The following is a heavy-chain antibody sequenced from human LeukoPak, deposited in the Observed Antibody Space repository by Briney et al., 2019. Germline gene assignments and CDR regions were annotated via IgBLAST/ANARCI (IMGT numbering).Heavy chain of an antibody. D-gene: IGHD6-19*01. J-gene: IGHJ4*02. CDR1: GFTFSSYS. CDR2: ISSGSSYI. CDR3: ARARLAVSGNYFEN. Sequence: KPGGSLRLSCAASGFTFSSYSMNWVRQAPGKGLEWVSTISSGSSYIYYADSVKGRFTISRDNAKNSLYLQMQSLRVEDTAVYHCARARLAVSGNYFENWGQGTLVTVSS. V-gene: IGHV3-21*01.